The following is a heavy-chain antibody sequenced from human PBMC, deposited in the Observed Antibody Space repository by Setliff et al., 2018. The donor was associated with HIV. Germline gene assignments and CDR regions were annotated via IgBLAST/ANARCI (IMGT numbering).Heavy chain of an antibody. Sequence: SVKVSCKAYGGTFSSFAISWVRQAPGQGLEWMGGIIPIFGTANYAQKFQGRVTITTDESTTTAYMELRSLRSEDTAVYYCARETYYGSGSYLPTEYYYYYMDVWGKGTTVTVSS. D-gene: IGHD3-10*01. CDR1: GGTFSSFA. V-gene: IGHV1-69*05. CDR2: IIPIFGTA. CDR3: ARETYYGSGSYLPTEYYYYYMDV. J-gene: IGHJ6*03.